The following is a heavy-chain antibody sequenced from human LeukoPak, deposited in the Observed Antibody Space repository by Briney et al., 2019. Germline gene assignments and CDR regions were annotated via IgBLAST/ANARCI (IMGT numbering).Heavy chain of an antibody. Sequence: GGSLRLSCVVSGFTLSSRWMMWVRQAPGEGLEWMTNINRGGSEKNYVDSVKGRFTITRDNAENSLYLQMNSLKVEDSAIYYCATYDSWSGYNIAYWGQGTLVTVSS. V-gene: IGHV3-7*03. CDR1: GFTLSSRW. CDR3: ATYDSWSGYNIAY. J-gene: IGHJ4*02. D-gene: IGHD3-3*01. CDR2: INRGGSEK.